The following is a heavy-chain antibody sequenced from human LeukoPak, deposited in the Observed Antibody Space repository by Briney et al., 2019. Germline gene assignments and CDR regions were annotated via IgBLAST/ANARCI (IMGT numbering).Heavy chain of an antibody. CDR3: AKAPARDYYDSSGYYGGDAFDI. D-gene: IGHD3-22*01. Sequence: GGSLRLSCAASGFAFSSYAMSWVRQAPGKGLEWVSAISGSGGSTYYADSVKGRFTIFRDNSKNTLYLQMNSLRAEDTAVYYWAKAPARDYYDSSGYYGGDAFDIWGQGTMVTVSS. CDR1: GFAFSSYA. V-gene: IGHV3-23*01. CDR2: ISGSGGST. J-gene: IGHJ3*02.